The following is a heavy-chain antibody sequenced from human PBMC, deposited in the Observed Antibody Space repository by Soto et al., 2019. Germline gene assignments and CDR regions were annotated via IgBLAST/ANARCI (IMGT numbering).Heavy chain of an antibody. CDR1: GGSLSDYF. V-gene: IGHV4-34*01. J-gene: IGHJ6*03. CDR3: ARGGISHWAYFYYMDV. CDR2: INHLGSI. D-gene: IGHD2-21*01. Sequence: QVQLQQWGAGLLKPSETLSLTCVVSGGSLSDYFWSWIRQPPGMALEWIGEINHLGSINYNPSLKSRVTMSVDTSKNQFALTLNSVTAADTATYDCARGGISHWAYFYYMDVWDRGTTFTVSS.